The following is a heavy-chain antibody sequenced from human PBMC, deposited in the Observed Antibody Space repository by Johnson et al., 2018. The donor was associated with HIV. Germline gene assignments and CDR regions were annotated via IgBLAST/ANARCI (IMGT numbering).Heavy chain of an antibody. CDR2: IKSKTDGGTT. Sequence: VQLVESGGGLVKTGGSLRLSCAASGFSFTNAWMSWVRQAPGKGLEWVGRIKSKTDGGTTDYAAPVKGRFTISRDDSKNTLYLQINSLKTEDTAVYYCARWIQLWVAFDIWGQGTMVTVSS. V-gene: IGHV3-15*01. D-gene: IGHD5-18*01. CDR1: GFSFTNAW. CDR3: ARWIQLWVAFDI. J-gene: IGHJ3*02.